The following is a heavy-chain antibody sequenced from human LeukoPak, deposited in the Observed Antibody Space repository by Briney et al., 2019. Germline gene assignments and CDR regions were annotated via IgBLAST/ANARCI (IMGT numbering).Heavy chain of an antibody. CDR1: GFTFSSSA. J-gene: IGHJ6*03. Sequence: PGGSLRLSCAASGFTFSSSAMTWVRQAPEKGLEWVSTLSGSGDSTYYADSVKGRFTISRDNSKNTLFLEMNRLRAEDTAIYYCAKEAYCDILSGSEAEGFMDVWGKGTAVIVSS. CDR3: AKEAYCDILSGSEAEGFMDV. V-gene: IGHV3-23*01. CDR2: LSGSGDST. D-gene: IGHD3-9*01.